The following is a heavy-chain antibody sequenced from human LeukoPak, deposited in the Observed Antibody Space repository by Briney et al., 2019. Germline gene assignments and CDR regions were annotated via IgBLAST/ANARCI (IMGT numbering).Heavy chain of an antibody. V-gene: IGHV3-53*01. Sequence: PGGSLRLSCAASGFTVSSNYMSWVRQAPGKGLEWVSVIYSGGSTYYADSVKGRFTISRDNSKNTLYLQMNSLRAEDTAVYYCATVGYYDMLTGYYSPIDYWGQGTLVTVSS. CDR2: IYSGGST. J-gene: IGHJ4*02. CDR1: GFTVSSNY. D-gene: IGHD3-9*01. CDR3: ATVGYYDMLTGYYSPIDY.